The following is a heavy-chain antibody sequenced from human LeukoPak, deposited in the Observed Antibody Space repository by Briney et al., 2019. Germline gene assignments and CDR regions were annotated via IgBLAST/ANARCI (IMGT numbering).Heavy chain of an antibody. J-gene: IGHJ6*02. CDR3: ARDPTLEMATFYYYYGMDV. CDR2: INSDGSST. V-gene: IGHV3-74*01. D-gene: IGHD5-24*01. CDR1: GFTFSSYW. Sequence: GGSLRFSCAASGFTFSSYWMHWVRQAPGKGLVWVSRINSDGSSTSYADSVKGRITISRDNAKNTLYLQMNSLRAEDTAVYYCARDPTLEMATFYYYYGMDVWGQGTTVTVSS.